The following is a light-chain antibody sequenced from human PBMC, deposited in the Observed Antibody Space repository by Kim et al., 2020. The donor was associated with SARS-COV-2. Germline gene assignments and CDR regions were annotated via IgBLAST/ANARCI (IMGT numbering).Light chain of an antibody. CDR1: LSLLNSNGNNY. V-gene: IGKV2-28*01. Sequence: DIVMTQSPLSLSVTPGEAASISCRSSLSLLNSNGNNYLDWYLQKPGRSPQLLSSLGSNRASGVPNRFSGSGSGTDFTLKISRVEAENVGVYYCIQTLQTPTFGQGTKLEI. J-gene: IGKJ2*01. CDR3: IQTLQTPT. CDR2: LGS.